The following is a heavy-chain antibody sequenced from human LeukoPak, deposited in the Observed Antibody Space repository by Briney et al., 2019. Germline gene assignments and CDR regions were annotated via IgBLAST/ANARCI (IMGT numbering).Heavy chain of an antibody. J-gene: IGHJ4*02. D-gene: IGHD5-18*01. CDR2: IFYSGST. V-gene: IGHV4-39*01. CDR1: GGSISSSSYY. CDR3: ARVYSYGPPYFDY. Sequence: KPSETLSLTCTVSGGSISSSSYYWGWIRQPPGKGLAWIGNIFYSGSTFYNPSLKSRVTISVDTSKNQFSLKLSSVTAADTAVYYCARVYSYGPPYFDYWGQGTLVTVSS.